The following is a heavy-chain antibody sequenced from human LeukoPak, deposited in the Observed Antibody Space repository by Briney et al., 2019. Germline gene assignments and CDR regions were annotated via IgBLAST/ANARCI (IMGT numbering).Heavy chain of an antibody. CDR3: AGLVGRYSSGLYYYYFDY. D-gene: IGHD3-22*01. CDR2: MYLSGTT. V-gene: IGHV4-4*02. Sequence: ASGTLSLTCTVSGDSINSLDLWSWVRQPPGQGLEWIGEMYLSGTTHSNPSVKSRVTISIDKSKNQFFLNLSSVTAADTAVYYCAGLVGRYSSGLYYYYFDYWGQGTLVTVSS. CDR1: GDSINSLDL. J-gene: IGHJ4*02.